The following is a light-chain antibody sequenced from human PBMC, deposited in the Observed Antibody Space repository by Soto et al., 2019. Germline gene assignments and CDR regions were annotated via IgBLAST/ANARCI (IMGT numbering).Light chain of an antibody. CDR1: SGSVSASFY. V-gene: IGLV8-61*01. CDR3: VLYMTKAIWM. J-gene: IGLJ3*02. CDR2: NTN. Sequence: QTVVTQEPSFSVSPGGTVTLTCGLTSGSVSASFYPSWFQQTPGQAPRTLIYNTNVRSSGVPDRFSGSILGNKAALTITGAQADDESDYYCVLYMTKAIWMFGGGTKLTVL.